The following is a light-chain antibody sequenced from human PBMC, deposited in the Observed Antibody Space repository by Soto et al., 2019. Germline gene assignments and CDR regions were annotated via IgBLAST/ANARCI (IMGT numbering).Light chain of an antibody. Sequence: EIVLTQSPGTLSLSPGERATLSCRASQSVSSSYLAWYQQKPGQAPRLLIYGASSRATGIPDRFSGSGSVTDFTLTISTLEPEDFAVYYCQQYGSSPPLAFGGGTKVEIK. CDR1: QSVSSSY. CDR3: QQYGSSPPLA. CDR2: GAS. J-gene: IGKJ4*01. V-gene: IGKV3-20*01.